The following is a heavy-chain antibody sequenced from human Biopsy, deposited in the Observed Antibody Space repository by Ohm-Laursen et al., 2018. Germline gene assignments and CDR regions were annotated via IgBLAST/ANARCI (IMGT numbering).Heavy chain of an antibody. CDR1: GYSFTSYY. V-gene: IGHV1-46*01. CDR3: ARNTGWYGDLYYFDY. J-gene: IGHJ4*02. D-gene: IGHD6-19*01. CDR2: INPSGSTT. Sequence: ASVKVSCKASGYSFTSYYMHWVRQAPGQGLEWMGMINPSGSTTSYPQIFQGRVTMTRDMSKSTVYMELSSLRSADTAVYFCARNTGWYGDLYYFDYWGQGTLVTVSS.